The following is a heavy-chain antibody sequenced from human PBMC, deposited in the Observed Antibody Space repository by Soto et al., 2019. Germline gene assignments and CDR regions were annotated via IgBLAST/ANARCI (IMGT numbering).Heavy chain of an antibody. CDR3: ARDYYGMDV. CDR1: GGSISSGGYS. CDR2: TYQSGSA. J-gene: IGHJ6*02. V-gene: IGHV4-30-2*06. Sequence: SETLSLTCTVSGGSISSGGYSWTWLRQSPGKGLEWIGYTYQSGSAFYNPSLKSRVTISVDRPKNQFSLNLTSVTAADTAVYYCARDYYGMDVWGQGTTVTVSS.